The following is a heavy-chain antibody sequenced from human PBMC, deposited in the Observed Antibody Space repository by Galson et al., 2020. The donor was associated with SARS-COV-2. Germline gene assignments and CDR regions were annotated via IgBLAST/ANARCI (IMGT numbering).Heavy chain of an antibody. CDR3: ARDYYDSSGYNVDAFDI. D-gene: IGHD3-22*01. Sequence: GSLRLSCAASGFTFSNYGMHWVRQAPGKGLEWVAVIWYDGSNKYYADSVKGRFTISRDNSKNTLYLQMNSLRAEDTAVYYCARDYYDSSGYNVDAFDIWGQGTMVNVSS. J-gene: IGHJ3*02. V-gene: IGHV3-33*01. CDR1: GFTFSNYG. CDR2: IWYDGSNK.